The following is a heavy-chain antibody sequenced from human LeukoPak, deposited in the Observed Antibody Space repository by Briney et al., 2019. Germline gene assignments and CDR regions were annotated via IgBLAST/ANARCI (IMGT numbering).Heavy chain of an antibody. D-gene: IGHD6-13*01. CDR3: ARDVSSSWPHYYFDY. J-gene: IGHJ4*02. V-gene: IGHV4-39*07. Sequence: PSETLSLTCTVSGGSISSSSYYWGWIRQPPGKGLEWIGSIYYSGSTYYNPSLKSRVTISVDTSKNQFSLKLSSVTAADTAAYYCARDVSSSWPHYYFDYWGQGTLVTVSS. CDR2: IYYSGST. CDR1: GGSISSSSYY.